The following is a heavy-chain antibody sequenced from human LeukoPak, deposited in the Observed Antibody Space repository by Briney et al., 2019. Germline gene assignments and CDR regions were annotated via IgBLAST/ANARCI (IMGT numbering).Heavy chain of an antibody. CDR3: ARREHTFGGVIVGDYFDY. D-gene: IGHD3-16*02. CDR2: IYYSGST. J-gene: IGHJ4*02. CDR1: GGSISSGGYY. V-gene: IGHV4-31*03. Sequence: SETLSLTCTVSGGSISSGGYYWSWIRQHPGKGLEWIGYIYYSGSTYYNPSLKSRVTISVDTSKNQFSLKLSSVTAADTAVYYCARREHTFGGVIVGDYFDYWGQGTLVTVSS.